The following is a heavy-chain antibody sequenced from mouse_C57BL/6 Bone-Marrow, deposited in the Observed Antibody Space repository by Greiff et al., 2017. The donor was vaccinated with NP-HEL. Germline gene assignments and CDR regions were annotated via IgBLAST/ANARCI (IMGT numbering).Heavy chain of an antibody. CDR2: IDPENGDT. J-gene: IGHJ4*01. CDR3: TTDGSSFYAMDY. V-gene: IGHV14-4*01. D-gene: IGHD1-1*01. CDR1: GFNIKDDY. Sequence: EVMLVESGAELVRPGASVKLSCTASGFNIKDDYMHWVKQRPEQGLEWIGWIDPENGDTEYASKFQGKATITADTSSNTAYLQLSSLTSEDTAVYYCTTDGSSFYAMDYWGQGTSVTVSS.